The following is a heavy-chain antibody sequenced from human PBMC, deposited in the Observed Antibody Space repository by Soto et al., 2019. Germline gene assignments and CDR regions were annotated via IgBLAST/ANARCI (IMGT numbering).Heavy chain of an antibody. V-gene: IGHV1-2*02. CDR2: INPNNGDT. CDR3: AADHSYDSSGYYYYYYGMDV. CDR1: GYKFTGHY. D-gene: IGHD3-22*01. Sequence: ASVNVSCKASGYKFTGHYMHWVRQAPGQGLEWMGWINPNNGDTNYAQKFQERVTITRYMSTSTAYMELSSLRSEDTAVYYCAADHSYDSSGYYYYYYGMDVWGQGTTVTVSS. J-gene: IGHJ6*02.